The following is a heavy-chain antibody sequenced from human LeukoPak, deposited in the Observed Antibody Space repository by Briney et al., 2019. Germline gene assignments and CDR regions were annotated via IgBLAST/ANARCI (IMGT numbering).Heavy chain of an antibody. CDR3: ARESRLGYCSGGNCYYQDDAFDI. Sequence: PGGSLRLSCAASGFTFSSYYMTWVRQAPGKGLEWVANIKQDGSDKYYVDSVKGRFTISRDNAKNSLYLQMNSLRAEDTAVYYCARESRLGYCSGGNCYYQDDAFDIWGQETMVTVSS. J-gene: IGHJ3*02. CDR2: IKQDGSDK. V-gene: IGHV3-7*01. D-gene: IGHD2-15*01. CDR1: GFTFSSYY.